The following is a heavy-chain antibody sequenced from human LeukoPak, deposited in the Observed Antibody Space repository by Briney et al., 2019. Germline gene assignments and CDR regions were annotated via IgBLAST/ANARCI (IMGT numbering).Heavy chain of an antibody. CDR3: ARQRGEYYYDSSGWYYYYYMDV. Sequence: SETLSLTCTVSGGSIRSYYWSWIRQPAGKGLEWIGRIYTSGSTNYNPSLKSRVTMSVDTSKNQFSLKLSSVTAADTVVYYCARQRGEYYYDSSGWYYYYYMDVWGKGTTVTISS. V-gene: IGHV4-4*07. CDR2: IYTSGST. D-gene: IGHD3-22*01. J-gene: IGHJ6*03. CDR1: GGSIRSYY.